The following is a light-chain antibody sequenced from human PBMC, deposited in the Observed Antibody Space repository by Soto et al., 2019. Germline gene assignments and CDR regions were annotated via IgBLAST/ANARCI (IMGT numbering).Light chain of an antibody. CDR3: HQYNNWWT. J-gene: IGKJ1*01. V-gene: IGKV3-15*01. CDR2: AAS. CDR1: QSLRSN. Sequence: IVMTQSPATLSVSPGERATLSCRASQSLRSNLAWYQQKPGQPPTLLIYAASTSATGIPARFSGSGSGTEFTLTISSLQSEDFAVYYCHQYNNWWTFGQGTKVEIK.